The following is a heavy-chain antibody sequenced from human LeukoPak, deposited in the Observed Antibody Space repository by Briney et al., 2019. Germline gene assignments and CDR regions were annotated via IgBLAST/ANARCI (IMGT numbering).Heavy chain of an antibody. J-gene: IGHJ4*02. Sequence: PGGSLRLSCAASGFTFSDYYMSWIRQAPGKGLEWVSYISSGSTIYYADSVKGRFTISRDNAKNSLYLQMNSLRAEDTAVYYCARGYYDSSGYYVDDYWGQGTLVTVSS. CDR1: GFTFSDYY. CDR3: ARGYYDSSGYYVDDY. V-gene: IGHV3-11*01. CDR2: ISSGSTI. D-gene: IGHD3-22*01.